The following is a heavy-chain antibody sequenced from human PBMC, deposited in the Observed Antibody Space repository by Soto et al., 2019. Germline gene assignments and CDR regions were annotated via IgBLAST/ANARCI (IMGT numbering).Heavy chain of an antibody. CDR2: IYWNDDK. D-gene: IGHD4-17*01. CDR1: GFSLSTSGVG. J-gene: IGHJ5*02. V-gene: IGHV2-5*01. Sequence: QITLMESGPTLVKPTQPLTLTCTFSGFSLSTSGVGVGWIRQPPGKALEWLALIYWNDDKRYSPSLKSRLTITKDTSKNQVVLTMTNMDPVDTATYYCAHSRDGDLLDNWFDPWGQGTLVTVSS. CDR3: AHSRDGDLLDNWFDP.